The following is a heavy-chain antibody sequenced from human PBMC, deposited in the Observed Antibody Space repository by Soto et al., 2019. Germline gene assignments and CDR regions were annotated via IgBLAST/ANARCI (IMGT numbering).Heavy chain of an antibody. CDR2: INPSGGST. Sequence: GASVKVSCKASGYTFTSYYMHWVRQAPGQGLEWMGIINPSGGSTSYAQKFQGRVTMTRDTSTSTVYMELSSLRSEDTAVYYCAGDPRHRDPTIFGVVSWFDPWGQGTLVTVSS. J-gene: IGHJ5*02. D-gene: IGHD3-3*01. CDR3: AGDPRHRDPTIFGVVSWFDP. V-gene: IGHV1-46*01. CDR1: GYTFTSYY.